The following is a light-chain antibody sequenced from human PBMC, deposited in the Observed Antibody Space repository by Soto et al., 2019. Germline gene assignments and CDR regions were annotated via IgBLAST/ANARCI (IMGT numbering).Light chain of an antibody. Sequence: QSVLTQPASVSGSPGQLITISCTGTSSDVGGYNYVSWYQQHPGKAPKLMIYDVSNRPSGVSNRFSGSKSGNTASLTISGLQAEDEADYYCSSYTSSSTPLYVFGTGTKVTV. J-gene: IGLJ1*01. CDR1: SSDVGGYNY. CDR2: DVS. V-gene: IGLV2-14*01. CDR3: SSYTSSSTPLYV.